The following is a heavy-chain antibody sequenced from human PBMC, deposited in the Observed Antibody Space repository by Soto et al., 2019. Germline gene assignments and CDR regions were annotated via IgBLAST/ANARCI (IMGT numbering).Heavy chain of an antibody. D-gene: IGHD1-26*01. CDR3: ARVGVGATLDFEAPIDY. J-gene: IGHJ4*02. CDR1: GGSISSGGYY. V-gene: IGHV4-31*03. Sequence: SETLSLTCTVSGGSISSGGYYWSWIRQHPGKGLEWIGYIYYSGSTYYNPSLKSRVTISVDTSKNQFSLKLSSVTAADTAVYYCARVGVGATLDFEAPIDYWGQGTLVTVSS. CDR2: IYYSGST.